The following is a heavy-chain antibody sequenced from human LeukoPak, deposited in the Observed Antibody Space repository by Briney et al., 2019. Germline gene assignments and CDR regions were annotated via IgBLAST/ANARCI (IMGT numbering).Heavy chain of an antibody. Sequence: GASVKVSCTASGYTFTSYDINWVRQATGQGLEWMGWMNPNSGNTGYAQKFQGRVTITRDTSASTAYMELSSLRSEDTAVYYCAVAGTPYAFDIWGQGTMVTVSS. CDR2: MNPNSGNT. CDR1: GYTFTSYD. CDR3: AVAGTPYAFDI. V-gene: IGHV1-8*03. D-gene: IGHD2-15*01. J-gene: IGHJ3*02.